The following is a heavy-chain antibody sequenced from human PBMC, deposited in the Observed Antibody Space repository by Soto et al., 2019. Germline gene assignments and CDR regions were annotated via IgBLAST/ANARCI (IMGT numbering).Heavy chain of an antibody. J-gene: IGHJ5*02. D-gene: IGHD2-21*02. CDR2: ISYDGSNK. CDR3: TKERKVTALYRFDP. V-gene: IGHV3-30*18. CDR1: GFTFSSYG. Sequence: VQLVESGGGVVQPGRSLRLSCAASGFTFSSYGMHWVRQAPGKGLEWVAVISYDGSNKYYADSVKGRFTISRDNSKNTQYMQMTSQVTEDTDVDYGTKERKVTALYRFDPWGQGTLVTVSS.